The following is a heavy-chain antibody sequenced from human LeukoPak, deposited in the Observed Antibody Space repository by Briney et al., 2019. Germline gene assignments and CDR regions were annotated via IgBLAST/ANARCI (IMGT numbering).Heavy chain of an antibody. J-gene: IGHJ4*02. D-gene: IGHD6-13*01. Sequence: GGSLRLSCAASGFTFSSYGMHWVRQAPGKGLEWVAVIWYDGSNKYYADSVKGRFTISRDNSKNTLYLRMNSLRAEDTAVYYCAREGIAAAGAFDYWGQGTLVTVSS. CDR2: IWYDGSNK. CDR3: AREGIAAAGAFDY. CDR1: GFTFSSYG. V-gene: IGHV3-33*01.